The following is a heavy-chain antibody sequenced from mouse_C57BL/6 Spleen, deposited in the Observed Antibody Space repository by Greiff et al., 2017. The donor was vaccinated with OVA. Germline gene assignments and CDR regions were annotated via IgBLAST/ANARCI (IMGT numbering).Heavy chain of an antibody. V-gene: IGHV1-82*01. CDR3: ARSRDYYGSSYGWYVDV. D-gene: IGHD1-1*01. Sequence: QVQLQQSGPELVKPGASVKISCKASGYAFSSSWMNWVKQRPGKGLEWIGRIYPGDGDTNYNGKFKGKATLTADKSSSTAYMQLSSLTSEDSAVYFCARSRDYYGSSYGWYVDVWGTGTTVTVSS. J-gene: IGHJ1*03. CDR2: IYPGDGDT. CDR1: GYAFSSSW.